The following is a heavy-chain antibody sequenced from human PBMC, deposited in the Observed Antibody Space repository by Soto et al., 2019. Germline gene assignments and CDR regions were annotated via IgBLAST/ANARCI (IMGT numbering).Heavy chain of an antibody. CDR3: ARGGHIAVVTASFDY. CDR1: GYTFNTYY. V-gene: IGHV1-46*02. D-gene: IGHD2-21*02. Sequence: ASVKVSSKPSGYTFNTYYLHCVRQAPGQALEWMGVIHPSGGGTTYAQKFLGRVTVTRDTSTSTVFMELSSLRSDDTAVYYCARGGHIAVVTASFDYWVQGTLVTVSS. CDR2: IHPSGGGT. J-gene: IGHJ4*02.